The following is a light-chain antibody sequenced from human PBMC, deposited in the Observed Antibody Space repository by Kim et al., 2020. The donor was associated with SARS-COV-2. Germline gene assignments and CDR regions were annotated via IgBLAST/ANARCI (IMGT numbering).Light chain of an antibody. V-gene: IGKV3-20*01. CDR1: QSVISNY. CDR2: ITS. Sequence: SPGERATLSCRARQSVISNYLAWYQQKPGQAPRLLIYITSTRASGIPDRFSGSGSETDFTLTISRLDPEDFAVYYCQQYGSSPLTFGGGTKVDIK. CDR3: QQYGSSPLT. J-gene: IGKJ4*01.